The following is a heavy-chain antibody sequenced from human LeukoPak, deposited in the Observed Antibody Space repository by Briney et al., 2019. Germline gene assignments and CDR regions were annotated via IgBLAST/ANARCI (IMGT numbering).Heavy chain of an antibody. CDR1: GFTFSSYA. Sequence: PGGSLRLSCAASGFTFSSYAMSWVRQAPGKGLEWVSAISGSGGSTYYADSVKGWFTISRDNSKNTLYLQMNSLRAEDTAVYYCAKDIGTLMAVVTSDAFDIWGQGTMVTVSS. V-gene: IGHV3-23*01. CDR3: AKDIGTLMAVVTSDAFDI. CDR2: ISGSGGST. J-gene: IGHJ3*02. D-gene: IGHD4-23*01.